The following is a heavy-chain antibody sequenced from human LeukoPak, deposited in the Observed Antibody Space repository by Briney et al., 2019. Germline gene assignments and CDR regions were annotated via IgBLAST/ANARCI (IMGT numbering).Heavy chain of an antibody. V-gene: IGHV4-59*07. CDR3: ARRISSWNVYIHK. D-gene: IGHD1-1*01. Sequence: SDTLSLTCSVSGGSLSGYYWRWIRQTPGRGLEWVGYIYSSGTTNYNRALQSRVTISLDTAKNQFSLSVTSVTAADTAMYFCARRISSWNVYIHKWGQGIQVTVSS. CDR2: IYSSGTT. J-gene: IGHJ4*02. CDR1: GGSLSGYY.